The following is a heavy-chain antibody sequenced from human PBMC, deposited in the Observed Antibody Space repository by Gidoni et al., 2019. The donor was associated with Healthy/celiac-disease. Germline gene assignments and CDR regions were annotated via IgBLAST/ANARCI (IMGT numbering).Heavy chain of an antibody. Sequence: QVQLVESGGGVVQPGRSLRLSCAASGFTFSSYGMHWVRQAPGKGLEWVAVISYDGSNKYYADSVKGRFTISRDNSKNTLYLQMNSLRAEDTAVYYCAKEDGSGSYYPDKEPFDYWGQGTLVTVSS. CDR3: AKEDGSGSYYPDKEPFDY. D-gene: IGHD3-10*01. CDR2: ISYDGSNK. V-gene: IGHV3-30*18. J-gene: IGHJ4*02. CDR1: GFTFSSYG.